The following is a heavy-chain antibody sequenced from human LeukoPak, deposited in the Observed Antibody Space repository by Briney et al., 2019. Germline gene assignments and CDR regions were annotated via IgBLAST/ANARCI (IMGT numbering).Heavy chain of an antibody. Sequence: SETLSLTCTVSGGSISSYDWSWIRQPPGKGLEWIGYIYYSGSTNYNPSLKSRVTISVDTSKNQFSLKLSSVTAADTAVYHCAGGSSTPGDWFDPWGQGTLVTVSS. J-gene: IGHJ5*02. V-gene: IGHV4-59*01. CDR2: IYYSGST. CDR1: GGSISSYD. D-gene: IGHD2-2*01. CDR3: AGGSSTPGDWFDP.